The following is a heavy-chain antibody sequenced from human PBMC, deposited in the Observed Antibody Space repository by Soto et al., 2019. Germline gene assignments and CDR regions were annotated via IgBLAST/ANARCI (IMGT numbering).Heavy chain of an antibody. CDR1: GYTITSDA. J-gene: IGHJ1*01. Sequence: GASVTGSCTGSGYTITSDAMHWVRTAAGKRLEWMGWINAGNGKTKYSQKLQGRVTITRDTSASTAYMELSSLRSEDTALYYGATSCLSGTTAAACVQHWGQGTLVTFSS. V-gene: IGHV1-3*01. CDR2: INAGNGKT. CDR3: ATSCLSGTTAAACVQH. D-gene: IGHD1-7*01.